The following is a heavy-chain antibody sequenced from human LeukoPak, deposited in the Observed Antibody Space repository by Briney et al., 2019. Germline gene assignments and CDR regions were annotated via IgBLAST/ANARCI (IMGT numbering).Heavy chain of an antibody. J-gene: IGHJ4*02. CDR2: IIPIFGTA. V-gene: IGHV1-69*13. D-gene: IGHD6-13*01. CDR3: ARSNIAAAGKFDY. CDR1: GGTFSCSA. Sequence: ASVKVSCKASGGTFSCSAINWVRQAPGQGLEWMGGIIPIFGTANYAQKFQGRVTITADESTSTAYMELSSLKSEDTAVYYCARSNIAAAGKFDYWGQGTLVTVSS.